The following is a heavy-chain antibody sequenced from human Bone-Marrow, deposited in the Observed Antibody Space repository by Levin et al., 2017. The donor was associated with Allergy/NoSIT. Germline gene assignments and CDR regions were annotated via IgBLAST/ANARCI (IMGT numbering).Heavy chain of an antibody. J-gene: IGHJ3*02. D-gene: IGHD6-19*01. CDR3: ASRGWFGRVAGVGPADI. CDR1: GGSISSSSYY. V-gene: IGHV4-39*01. CDR2: IYYSGST. Sequence: SETLSLTCTVSGGSISSSSYYWGWIRQPPGKGLEWIGSIYYSGSTYYNPSLKSRVTISVDTSKNQFSLKLSSVTAADTAVYYCASRGWFGRVAGVGPADIWGQGTMVTVSS.